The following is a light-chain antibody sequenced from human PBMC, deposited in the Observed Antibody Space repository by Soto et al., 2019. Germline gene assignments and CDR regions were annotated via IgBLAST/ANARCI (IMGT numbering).Light chain of an antibody. CDR2: WAS. J-gene: IGKJ4*01. V-gene: IGKV4-1*01. Sequence: DIVMTQSPDSLAVSLGERATINCKSSQSVLYSSNSKNYLAWYQQKPGQPPKLLIYWASTRESGVPDRFSGSGSGTDFTLPISSLQAEDVAVYTCQQYYSTPLTFGGGTKVEIK. CDR1: QSVLYSSNSKNY. CDR3: QQYYSTPLT.